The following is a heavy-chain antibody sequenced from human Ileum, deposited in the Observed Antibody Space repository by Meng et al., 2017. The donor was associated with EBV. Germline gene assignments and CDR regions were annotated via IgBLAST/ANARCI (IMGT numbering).Heavy chain of an antibody. CDR2: INPNSGAT. Sequence: QVQLVQSGAEVKKPXXSVKFSRKASGHTFTGYYMHWVRQAPGQGLEWMGRINPNSGATEYAQNFQGRVTMTRDTSISTAYMELSRLRSDDTAVYYCARDSRHCTSASCYSWYFDLWGRGTLVTVSS. V-gene: IGHV1-2*06. CDR3: ARDSRHCTSASCYSWYFDL. J-gene: IGHJ2*01. CDR1: GHTFTGYY. D-gene: IGHD2-2*02.